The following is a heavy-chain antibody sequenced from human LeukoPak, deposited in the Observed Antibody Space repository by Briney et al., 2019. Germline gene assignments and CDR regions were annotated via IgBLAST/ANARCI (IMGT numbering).Heavy chain of an antibody. Sequence: SETLSLTCSVSGGSISSYYWSWIRQPPGKRLQWIGCIYYSGSTKYSAPLKSRVTISVDTSENQLSLKLSSVTAADTAVYYCARHEGRYYYDSSGYYDYWGQGTLVTVSS. V-gene: IGHV4-59*08. J-gene: IGHJ4*02. CDR1: GGSISSYY. CDR3: ARHEGRYYYDSSGYYDY. D-gene: IGHD3-22*01. CDR2: IYYSGST.